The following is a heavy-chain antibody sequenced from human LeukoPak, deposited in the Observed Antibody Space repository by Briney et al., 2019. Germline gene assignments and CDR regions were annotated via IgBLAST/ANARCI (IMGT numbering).Heavy chain of an antibody. CDR1: GVSFSGYY. Sequence: SETLSLTCAVYGVSFSGYYWSWIRQPPGKGLEWIGEINHSGSTNYNPSLKSRVTISVDTSKNQFSLKLSSVTAADTAVYYCATYYVGIGGRGHWGPGTLVTVSS. J-gene: IGHJ4*02. CDR2: INHSGST. D-gene: IGHD2-15*01. CDR3: ATYYVGIGGRGH. V-gene: IGHV4-34*01.